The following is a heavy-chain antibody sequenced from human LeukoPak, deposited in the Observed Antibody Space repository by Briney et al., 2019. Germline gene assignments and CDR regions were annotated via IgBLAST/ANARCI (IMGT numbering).Heavy chain of an antibody. V-gene: IGHV3-23*01. J-gene: IGHJ4*02. CDR2: ISGSGGST. Sequence: GGSLRLSCAASGFTFSSYGMHWVHQAPGKGLEWVSAISGSGGSTYYADSVKGRFTISRDNSKNTLYLQMNSLRAEDTAVYYCAKESCSSTSCYSPGPEYWGQGTLVTVSS. CDR1: GFTFSSYG. D-gene: IGHD2-2*02. CDR3: AKESCSSTSCYSPGPEY.